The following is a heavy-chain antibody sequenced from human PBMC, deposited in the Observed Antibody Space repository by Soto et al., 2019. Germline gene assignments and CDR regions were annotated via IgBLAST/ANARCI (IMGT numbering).Heavy chain of an antibody. D-gene: IGHD3-22*01. CDR3: VRDYDSSGYNSEY. J-gene: IGHJ4*02. CDR1: GFTFRSYW. CDR2: INSEGTGT. Sequence: SLRISCAASGFTFRSYWMHWVRQFPGKGLVLVSRINSEGTGTIYADSVKGRFTISRDNAKNTPYLQMNSLRAEDTAVYYCVRDYDSSGYNSEYWGQGTPVTLSS. V-gene: IGHV3-74*01.